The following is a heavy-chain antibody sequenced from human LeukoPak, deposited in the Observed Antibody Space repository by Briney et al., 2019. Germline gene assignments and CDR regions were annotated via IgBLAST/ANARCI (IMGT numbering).Heavy chain of an antibody. Sequence: PGGSLRLSCAASGFTFSTYGMNWVRLAPGRGLEWVSSISTSSSYIYYADSVKGRFTISRDNAKNSLYLQMNSLRAEDTAVYYCAKDTHGYPGGIDYWGQGTLVTVSS. J-gene: IGHJ4*02. CDR1: GFTFSTYG. D-gene: IGHD3-22*01. CDR3: AKDTHGYPGGIDY. CDR2: ISTSSSYI. V-gene: IGHV3-21*01.